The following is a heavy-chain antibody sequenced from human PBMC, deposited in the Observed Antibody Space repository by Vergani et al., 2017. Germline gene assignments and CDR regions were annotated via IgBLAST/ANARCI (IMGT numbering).Heavy chain of an antibody. D-gene: IGHD6-19*01. J-gene: IGHJ6*02. V-gene: IGHV1-2*02. CDR3: ARDLAVDGTSRYGMDV. CDR1: GYTFTGYY. Sequence: QVQLVQSGAEVKKPGASVKVSCKASGYTFTGYYMHWVRQAPGQGLEWMGWINPNSGGTNYAQKFQGRVTMTRDTSISTAYMELSRLRSDDTAVYYCARDLAVDGTSRYGMDVWGQGTTVTVSS. CDR2: INPNSGGT.